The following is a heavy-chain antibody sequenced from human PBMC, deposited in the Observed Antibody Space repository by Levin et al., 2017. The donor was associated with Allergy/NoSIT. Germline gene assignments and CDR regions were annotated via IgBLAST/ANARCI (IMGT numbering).Heavy chain of an antibody. CDR3: ARLYQTPYDFWSGYYKRSEDYYYGMDV. CDR2: IYPGDSDT. CDR1: GYSFTSYW. V-gene: IGHV5-51*01. Sequence: GESLKISCKGSGYSFTSYWIGWVRQMPGKGLEWMGIIYPGDSDTRYSPSFQGQVTISADKSISTAYLQWSSLKASDTAMYYCARLYQTPYDFWSGYYKRSEDYYYGMDVWGQGTTVTVSS. J-gene: IGHJ6*02. D-gene: IGHD3-3*01.